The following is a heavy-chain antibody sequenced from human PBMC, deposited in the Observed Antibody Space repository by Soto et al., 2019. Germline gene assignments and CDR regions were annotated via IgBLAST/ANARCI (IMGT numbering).Heavy chain of an antibody. CDR1: GYSFTSYR. CDR3: ARHDGDIAATQHSHYYYGMDV. CDR2: IDPSDSYT. V-gene: IGHV5-10-1*01. Sequence: AGESLKISCKGSGYSFTSYRISWVRQMPGKGLEWMGRIDPSDSYTNYSPSFQGHVTISADKSISTAYLQWSSLKASDTAMYYCARHDGDIAATQHSHYYYGMDVWGQGTTVTVSS. J-gene: IGHJ6*02. D-gene: IGHD6-25*01.